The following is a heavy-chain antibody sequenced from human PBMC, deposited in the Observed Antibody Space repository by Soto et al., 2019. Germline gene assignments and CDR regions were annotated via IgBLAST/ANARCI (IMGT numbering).Heavy chain of an antibody. V-gene: IGHV3-30*09. CDR1: DFNFHDFA. J-gene: IGHJ5*02. CDR3: AKLSRHNYLDP. Sequence: GGALVVACAASDFNFHDFAIHWVRQAPGQGLEWVAFISYDGSDKYYADSVKGRFAISLDNFNNTVNLQMNSLRAEDTAMYFCAKLSRHNYLDPWGQGTMVTVSS. D-gene: IGHD4-4*01. CDR2: ISYDGSDK.